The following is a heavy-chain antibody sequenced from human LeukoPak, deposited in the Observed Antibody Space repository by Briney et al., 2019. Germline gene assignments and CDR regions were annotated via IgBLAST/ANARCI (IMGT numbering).Heavy chain of an antibody. CDR1: GFTFSSYW. D-gene: IGHD3-3*01. CDR2: IKQDGSEK. J-gene: IGHJ4*02. Sequence: GGSLRLSCAASGFTFSSYWMSWVRQAPGKGLEWVANIKQDGSEKYYVDSVKGRFTISRDNAKNSLYLQMNSLRAEDTAVYYCARDGPQYYDFWSGYYPYYFDYWGQGTLVTVSS. V-gene: IGHV3-7*01. CDR3: ARDGPQYYDFWSGYYPYYFDY.